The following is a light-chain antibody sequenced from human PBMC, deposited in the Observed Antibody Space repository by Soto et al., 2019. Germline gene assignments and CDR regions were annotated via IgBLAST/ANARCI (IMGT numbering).Light chain of an antibody. Sequence: EIVMTQSPATLSVSPGERVTLSCRASQSVSSNLAWYQHKPGQAPRLLIYGASTRATGIPDRFSGSGSGTDFTLTISRLEPEDSAVYYCQQYGSSPTWTFGQGTKVDI. V-gene: IGKV3-20*01. CDR3: QQYGSSPTWT. CDR1: QSVSSN. CDR2: GAS. J-gene: IGKJ1*01.